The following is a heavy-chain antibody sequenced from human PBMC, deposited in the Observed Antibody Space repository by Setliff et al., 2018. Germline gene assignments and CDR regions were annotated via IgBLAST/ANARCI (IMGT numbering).Heavy chain of an antibody. D-gene: IGHD3-22*01. J-gene: IGHJ6*03. CDR3: AREGVDSRSSTDYRYYMDV. CDR1: GGTFSNYA. V-gene: IGHV1-69*05. Sequence: SVKVSCKASGGTFSNYAISWVRQAPGQGLEWMGGTIPIFGTANYAHKFQGRVTIITDESTSTAYMELSSLRSEDTAVYYCAREGVDSRSSTDYRYYMDVWGKGTTVTVSS. CDR2: TIPIFGTA.